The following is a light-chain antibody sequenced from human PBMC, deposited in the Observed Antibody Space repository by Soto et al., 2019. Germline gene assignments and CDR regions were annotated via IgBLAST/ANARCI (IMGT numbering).Light chain of an antibody. Sequence: QSVLTQPRSVSVSPGQSVTISCTGTSSDVGGYNYVSWYQQYPGKAPKLIIYDVSERPSGVPDRFSGSKAGDTASLTISGLQAEDEADYYCCAHAGSYTSVFGSGTKVTVL. CDR1: SSDVGGYNY. V-gene: IGLV2-11*01. CDR3: CAHAGSYTSV. CDR2: DVS. J-gene: IGLJ1*01.